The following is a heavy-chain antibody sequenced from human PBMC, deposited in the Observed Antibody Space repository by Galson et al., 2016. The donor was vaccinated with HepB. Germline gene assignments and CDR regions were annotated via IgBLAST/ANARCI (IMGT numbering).Heavy chain of an antibody. D-gene: IGHD2-21*02. V-gene: IGHV5-51*01. J-gene: IGHJ4*02. CDR1: GYTFTSCW. CDR3: ARRNYCGSACYFADH. CDR2: IFPRDSDT. Sequence: QSGAAVKRPGESLTISCKGAGYTFTSCWIGWVLQMPGKGLELVGVIFPRDSDTRYSPSFQGQDTLSVVKSITTAYLRWSSLKAPGTAIYYCARRNYCGSACYFADHWGQGTLVTVSS.